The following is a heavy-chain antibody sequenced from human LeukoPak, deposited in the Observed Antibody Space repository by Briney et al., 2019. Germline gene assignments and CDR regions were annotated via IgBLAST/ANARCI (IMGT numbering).Heavy chain of an antibody. CDR2: IYYSGST. Sequence: SGTLSLTCTVSGGSISSSSYYWGWIRQPPGKGLEWIGSIYYSGSTYYNPSLKSRVTISVDTSKNQFSLKLSSVTAADTAVYYCARMAATVLTYFDYWGQGTLVTVSS. CDR1: GGSISSSSYY. D-gene: IGHD1-26*01. CDR3: ARMAATVLTYFDY. V-gene: IGHV4-39*07. J-gene: IGHJ4*02.